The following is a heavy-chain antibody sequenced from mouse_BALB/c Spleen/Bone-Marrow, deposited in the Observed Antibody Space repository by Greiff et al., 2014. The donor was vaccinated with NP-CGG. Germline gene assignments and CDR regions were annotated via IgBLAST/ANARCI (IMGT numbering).Heavy chain of an antibody. CDR1: GFTFSSLG. J-gene: IGHJ4*01. CDR2: ISSGSSTI. D-gene: IGHD3-3*01. CDR3: TRSGTLGAMDY. Sequence: EVKLMESGGGLVQPGGSRKLSCAASGFTFSSLGMHWVRQAPEKGLEWVAYISSGSSTIYYADTMKGRFTISRDNPKNTLFLQMTSLRSEDTAMYYCTRSGTLGAMDYWGQGTSVTVSS. V-gene: IGHV5-17*02.